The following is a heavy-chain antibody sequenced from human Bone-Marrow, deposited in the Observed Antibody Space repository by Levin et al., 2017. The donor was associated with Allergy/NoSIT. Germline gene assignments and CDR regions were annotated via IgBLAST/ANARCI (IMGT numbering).Heavy chain of an antibody. CDR1: GFTFRMYD. CDR2: ISYVGKNR. J-gene: IGHJ6*04. Sequence: GGSLRLSCAASGFTFRMYDMHWVRQAPGKGLEWVAVISYVGKNRYYAGSVKGRFTISRDNSKNTLYLQMNSLSAEDTAVYYCARAFDSSDAPWYSYFYRMDAWGEGATVAVSS. CDR3: ARAFDSSDAPWYSYFYRMDA. V-gene: IGHV3-30*03. D-gene: IGHD2-15*01.